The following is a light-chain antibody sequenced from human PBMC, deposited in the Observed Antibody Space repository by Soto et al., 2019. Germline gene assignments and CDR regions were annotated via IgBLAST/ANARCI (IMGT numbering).Light chain of an antibody. V-gene: IGKV3D-15*01. CDR3: QQRRNWQVT. CDR1: QTFSSN. J-gene: IGKJ5*01. CDR2: GAS. Sequence: EVVITQSPATLSVSPGEGATLSCRASQTFSSNLAWYQQKPGQAPRLLIYGASTRETGIPARFSGSGSGTDFTLTISSLEPEDFAVYDCQQRRNWQVTFGQGTRLEIK.